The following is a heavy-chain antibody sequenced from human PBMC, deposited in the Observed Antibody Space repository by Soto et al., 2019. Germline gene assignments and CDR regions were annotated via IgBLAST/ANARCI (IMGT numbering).Heavy chain of an antibody. CDR2: IKSKTDGVTT. V-gene: IGHV3-15*01. CDR3: TLHDYGDYGPYYYYYYGMDV. D-gene: IGHD4-17*01. J-gene: IGHJ6*02. Sequence: GGSLRLSCAASGFTFSNAWMSWVRQAPGKGLEWVGRIKSKTDGVTTGYAAPVKGRFTISRDDSKNTLYLQMNSLKTEDTAVYYCTLHDYGDYGPYYYYYYGMDVWGQGTTVTVSS. CDR1: GFTFSNAW.